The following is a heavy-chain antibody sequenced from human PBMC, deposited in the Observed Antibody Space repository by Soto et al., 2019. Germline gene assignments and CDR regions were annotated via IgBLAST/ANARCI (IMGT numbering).Heavy chain of an antibody. CDR3: ARVNALGVYYYYYGMDV. J-gene: IGHJ6*02. CDR2: IYYSGST. D-gene: IGHD1-26*01. Sequence: SETLSLTCTVSGGSITSGYYYWSWIRQHPGKALEWIGYIYYSGSTYYNPSLKSRVTISMDTSKDRFSLKLTSVTAADTAVYYCARVNALGVYYYYYGMDVWGQGTTVTVSS. V-gene: IGHV4-31*03. CDR1: GGSITSGYYY.